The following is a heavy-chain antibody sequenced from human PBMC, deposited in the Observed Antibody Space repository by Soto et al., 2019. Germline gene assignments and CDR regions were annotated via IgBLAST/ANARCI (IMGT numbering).Heavy chain of an antibody. V-gene: IGHV4-34*01. CDR2: INHSGST. CDR3: ARGLRGAYDFWSGYSAFFGGKEFDP. D-gene: IGHD3-3*01. J-gene: IGHJ5*02. CDR1: GESFSGYY. Sequence: PSETLSLTCAVYGESFSGYYWSWIRQPPGKGLEWVGEINHSGSTNYTPSLKSRVTISVDTSKNQFSLKLSSVTAADTAVYYCARGLRGAYDFWSGYSAFFGGKEFDPWGQGTLVTVS.